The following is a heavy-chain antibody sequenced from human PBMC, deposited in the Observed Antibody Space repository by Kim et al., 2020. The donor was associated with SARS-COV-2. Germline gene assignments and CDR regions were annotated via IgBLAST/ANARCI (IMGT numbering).Heavy chain of an antibody. V-gene: IGHV3-23*01. CDR2: ISGSGGST. CDR1: GFTFSSYA. CDR3: AKDQYQLLVGHYYGMDV. D-gene: IGHD2-2*01. J-gene: IGHJ6*02. Sequence: GGSLRLSCAASGFTFSSYAMSWVRQAPGKGLEWVSAISGSGGSTYYADSVKGRFTISRDNSKNTLYLQMNSLRAEDTAVYYCAKDQYQLLVGHYYGMDVWGQGTTVTVSS.